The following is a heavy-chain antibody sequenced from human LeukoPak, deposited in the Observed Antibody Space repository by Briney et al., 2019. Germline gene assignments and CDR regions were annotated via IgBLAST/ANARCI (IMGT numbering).Heavy chain of an antibody. V-gene: IGHV4-34*01. Sequence: SETLSLTCAVYGGSFSGYYWSWIRHPPGPGLEWIGEINHSGSTNYNPSLKSRVTLSVDTSKNQFSLKLSSVTAADTAVYYCASSGYYYARPGHWGQGTLVTVSS. CDR2: INHSGST. CDR3: ASSGYYYARPGH. J-gene: IGHJ1*01. CDR1: GGSFSGYY. D-gene: IGHD3-10*01.